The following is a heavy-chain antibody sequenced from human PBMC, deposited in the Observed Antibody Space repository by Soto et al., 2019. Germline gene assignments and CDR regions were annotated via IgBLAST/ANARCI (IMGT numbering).Heavy chain of an antibody. Sequence: EVQLLESGGGLVEPGGSLRLSCAASGFTFSNYAMNWVRQAPGKGLEWVSAISGSGGSTYYADSVKGRFTISRDNSKNTLYVLMNSLRAEDTAVYYCTKNALQGAVAGPNWFDPWGQGTLVTVSS. V-gene: IGHV3-23*01. CDR2: ISGSGGST. D-gene: IGHD6-19*01. CDR1: GFTFSNYA. CDR3: TKNALQGAVAGPNWFDP. J-gene: IGHJ5*02.